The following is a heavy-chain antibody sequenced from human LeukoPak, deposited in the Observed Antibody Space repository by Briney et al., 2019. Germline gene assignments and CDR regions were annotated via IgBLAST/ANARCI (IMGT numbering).Heavy chain of an antibody. V-gene: IGHV3-11*06. CDR2: ISSSSSHT. Sequence: GGSLRLSCAASGFTFSDSYMNWIRQAPGKGLEWLSYISSSSSHTNYAASVKGRFTISRDNAKNSLYLQMNSLRAEDTAVYYCARGGGSYFDYWGQGPLATVSS. CDR1: GFTFSDSY. J-gene: IGHJ4*02. D-gene: IGHD4-23*01. CDR3: ARGGGSYFDY.